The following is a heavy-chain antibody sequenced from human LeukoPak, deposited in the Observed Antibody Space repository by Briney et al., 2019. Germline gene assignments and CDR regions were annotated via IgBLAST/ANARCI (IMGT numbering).Heavy chain of an antibody. J-gene: IGHJ4*02. CDR1: GYTSTDYY. Sequence: ASVKVSCKASGYTSTDYYIHWVRQAPGQGLEWMGRINPNSGGTKYAQNFQGRVTMTRDTSISTAYMELSRLRSDDTAVYYCARDNGLGATVGDYWGQGTLVTVSS. CDR2: INPNSGGT. V-gene: IGHV1-2*06. D-gene: IGHD1-26*01. CDR3: ARDNGLGATVGDY.